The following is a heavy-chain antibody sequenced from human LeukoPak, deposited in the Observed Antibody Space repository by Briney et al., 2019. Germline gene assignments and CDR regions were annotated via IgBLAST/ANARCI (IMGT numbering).Heavy chain of an antibody. CDR3: GRYLKPSALSVFDI. D-gene: IGHD2-2*01. CDR1: GGSISNYY. V-gene: IGHV4-59*01. Sequence: SETLSLTCTVSGGSISNYYWSWIRQPPGKGLERIGYIYYSGSTNYNPSLKSRVTISVDTSKNQFSLKLSSVTAADTAVYYCGRYLKPSALSVFDIWGQGTMVTVSS. J-gene: IGHJ3*02. CDR2: IYYSGST.